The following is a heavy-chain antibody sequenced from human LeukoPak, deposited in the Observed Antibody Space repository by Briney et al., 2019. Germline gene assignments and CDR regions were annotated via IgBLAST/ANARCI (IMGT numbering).Heavy chain of an antibody. Sequence: ASVKVSCKASGGTFSSYAINWVRQATGQGLEWMGWMNPNSGNTGYAQKFQGRVTMTRNTSISTAYMELSSLRSEDTAVYYCARGLQGFYYYDSSGVPLGYWGQGTLVTVSS. CDR2: MNPNSGNT. CDR1: GGTFSSYA. D-gene: IGHD3-22*01. V-gene: IGHV1-8*02. J-gene: IGHJ4*02. CDR3: ARGLQGFYYYDSSGVPLGY.